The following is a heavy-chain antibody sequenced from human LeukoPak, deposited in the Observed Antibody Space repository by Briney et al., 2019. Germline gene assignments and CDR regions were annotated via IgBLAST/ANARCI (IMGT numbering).Heavy chain of an antibody. CDR2: INPNSGAT. Sequence: ASVKVSCKASGYIFTGYYIHWVRQAPGQGLEWMGWINPNSGATNYAQKFQGRVIMTRDTSISSAYMEVRRLRSEDTAVYYCARAFRLGAFDYWGQGTLVTVSS. CDR3: ARAFRLGAFDY. J-gene: IGHJ4*01. V-gene: IGHV1-2*02. CDR1: GYIFTGYY. D-gene: IGHD7-27*01.